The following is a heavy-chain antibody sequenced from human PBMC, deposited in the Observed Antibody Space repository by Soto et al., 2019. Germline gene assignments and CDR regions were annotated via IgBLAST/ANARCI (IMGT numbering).Heavy chain of an antibody. CDR3: ARRSGSTYCGAGCDPDY. J-gene: IGHJ4*02. V-gene: IGHV5-51*01. CDR1: GYSSSSHW. CDR2: IHPGDSEA. Sequence: GESLKISCKGSGYSSSSHWTGCMRQMPRKGLEWMGIIHPGDSEARYSPSFQGRVTIAADESISTAFLQWSSLKASDSAIYFCARRSGSTYCGAGCDPDYWGQGTLVTVS. D-gene: IGHD2-21*02.